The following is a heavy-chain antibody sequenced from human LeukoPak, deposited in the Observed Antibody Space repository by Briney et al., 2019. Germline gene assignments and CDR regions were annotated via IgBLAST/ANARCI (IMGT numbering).Heavy chain of an antibody. V-gene: IGHV1-69*13. Sequence: ASVKVSCKASGGTFSSYAISWVRQAPGQGLEWMGGIIPTFGTANYAQKFQGRVTITADESTSTAYMELSSLRSEDTAVFYCTRAQTPGGRFFDFDYWGQGTLVSVSS. CDR1: GGTFSSYA. CDR2: IIPTFGTA. D-gene: IGHD3-3*01. J-gene: IGHJ4*02. CDR3: TRAQTPGGRFFDFDY.